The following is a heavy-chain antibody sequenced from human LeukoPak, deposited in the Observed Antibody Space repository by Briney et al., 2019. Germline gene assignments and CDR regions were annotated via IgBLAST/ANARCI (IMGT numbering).Heavy chain of an antibody. Sequence: SETLSLTCTVSGGPISSYYWSWIRQPPGKGLEWIGYIYYSGSTNYNPSLKSRVTISVDTSKNQFSLKLSSVTAADTAVYYCARVVGAHNWFDPWGQGTLVTVSS. CDR2: IYYSGST. V-gene: IGHV4-59*13. J-gene: IGHJ5*02. CDR1: GGPISSYY. CDR3: ARVVGAHNWFDP. D-gene: IGHD1-26*01.